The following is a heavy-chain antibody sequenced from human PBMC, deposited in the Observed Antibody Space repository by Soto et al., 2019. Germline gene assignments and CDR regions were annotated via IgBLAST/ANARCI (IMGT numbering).Heavy chain of an antibody. D-gene: IGHD6-19*01. V-gene: IGHV1-8*01. CDR1: GDTFKTYS. Sequence: QVQLVQSGAEVKKPGSSVKVSCKSSGDTFKTYSLNWVRQATGQGLEWMGWMNPNSGNTGYAQKFQGRVTMTRNTSISTAYMELSSLRSEDTAVYYCAREYSSGWSKDWGQGTLVTVSS. CDR3: AREYSSGWSKD. CDR2: MNPNSGNT. J-gene: IGHJ4*02.